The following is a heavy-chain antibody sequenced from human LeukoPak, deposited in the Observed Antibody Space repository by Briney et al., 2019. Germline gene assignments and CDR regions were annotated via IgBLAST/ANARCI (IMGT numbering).Heavy chain of an antibody. Sequence: PGGSLRLSCAASGLTFTTYNMHCVRQAQGKGTGWVSYIHSRSTHLYYADSVKGRFTVSRDNAKNSLYLQMNSLRVEDTAVYYCARGTYSSGWLEFSDFDFWGQGTLVTVSS. CDR1: GLTFTTYN. D-gene: IGHD6-19*01. J-gene: IGHJ4*02. CDR3: ARGTYSSGWLEFSDFDF. CDR2: IHSRSTHL. V-gene: IGHV3-48*01.